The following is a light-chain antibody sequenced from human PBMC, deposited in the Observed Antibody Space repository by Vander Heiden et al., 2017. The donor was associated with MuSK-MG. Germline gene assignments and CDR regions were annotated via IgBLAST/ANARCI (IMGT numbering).Light chain of an antibody. V-gene: IGKV1-33*01. CDR1: QDISNY. J-gene: IGKJ3*01. CDR3: KHWENVPKS. Sequence: DIQMTQSPSSLSASVGDRVTITCQASQDISNYLNWWQQKPGKAPKLLIYEASNLETGVTSRLSGGGSGTDFPGTGSRMQPGNIATEDCKHWENVPKSVGPGTK. CDR2: EAS.